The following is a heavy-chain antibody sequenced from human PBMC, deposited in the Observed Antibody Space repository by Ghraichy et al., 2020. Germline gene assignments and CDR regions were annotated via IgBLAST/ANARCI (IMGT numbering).Heavy chain of an antibody. J-gene: IGHJ6*02. V-gene: IGHV4-38-2*01. D-gene: IGHD3-16*02. Sequence: YAVSGYSISSGYYWGWIRQPPGKGLEWIGSIYHSGSTYYNPSLKSRVTISVDTSKNQFSLKLSSVTAADTAVYYCARVLTGYYDYVWGSYRWGYYYYGMDVWGQGTTVTVSS. CDR3: ARVLTGYYDYVWGSYRWGYYYYGMDV. CDR1: GYSISSGYY. CDR2: IYHSGST.